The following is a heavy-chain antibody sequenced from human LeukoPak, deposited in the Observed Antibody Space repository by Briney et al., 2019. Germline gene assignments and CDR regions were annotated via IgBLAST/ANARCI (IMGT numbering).Heavy chain of an antibody. V-gene: IGHV3-23*01. Sequence: PGGSLRLSCAASGFTFSSYAMSWVRQAPGKGLEWVSAISGSGSSTYYADSVKGRFTISRDNSKNTLFLQMTSLRAEDTAVYYCARVQGLPKYYFDYWGQGTLVTVSS. CDR3: ARVQGLPKYYFDY. J-gene: IGHJ4*02. CDR2: ISGSGSST. CDR1: GFTFSSYA.